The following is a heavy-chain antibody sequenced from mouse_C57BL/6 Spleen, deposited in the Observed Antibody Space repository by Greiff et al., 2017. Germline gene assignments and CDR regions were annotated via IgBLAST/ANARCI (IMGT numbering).Heavy chain of an antibody. CDR3: ARSGGSTMAPEYYFDY. D-gene: IGHD2-1*01. CDR2: ILPGSGST. Sequence: VQLQQSGAELMKPGASVKLSCKATGYTFTGYWIEWVKQRPGHGLEWIGEILPGSGSTNYNEKFKGKATFTAATSSNTAYMQLSSLTTEDSAIYYCARSGGSTMAPEYYFDYWGQGTTLTVSS. CDR1: GYTFTGYW. V-gene: IGHV1-9*01. J-gene: IGHJ2*01.